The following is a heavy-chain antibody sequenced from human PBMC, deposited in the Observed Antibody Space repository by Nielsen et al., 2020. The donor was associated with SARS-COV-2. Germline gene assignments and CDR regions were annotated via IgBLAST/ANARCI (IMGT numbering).Heavy chain of an antibody. V-gene: IGHV3-7*03. D-gene: IGHD3-22*01. CDR1: GFTFSSYW. J-gene: IGHJ4*02. Sequence: GESLKISCAASGFTFSSYWMNWVRQAPGKGLEWVANIKQDGSEKYYGDSVKGRFTISRDNAKNSLYLQMNSLRAEDTALYYCAKDRGPVVTGVDYWGQGILVTVSS. CDR2: IKQDGSEK. CDR3: AKDRGPVVTGVDY.